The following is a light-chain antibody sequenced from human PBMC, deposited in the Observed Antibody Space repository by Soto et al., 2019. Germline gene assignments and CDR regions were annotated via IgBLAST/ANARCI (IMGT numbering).Light chain of an antibody. CDR2: GAS. CDR3: QQYGSYPLT. J-gene: IGKJ4*01. Sequence: EIVLTQSPGTLSLSPGERGTLSWRASQSVSSNYLAWYQQKPGQSPRLLIYGASNRATGIPDRFSGSGSGTDFTLTISRLEPEDFAVYYCQQYGSYPLTFGGGTKVDNK. V-gene: IGKV3-20*01. CDR1: QSVSSNY.